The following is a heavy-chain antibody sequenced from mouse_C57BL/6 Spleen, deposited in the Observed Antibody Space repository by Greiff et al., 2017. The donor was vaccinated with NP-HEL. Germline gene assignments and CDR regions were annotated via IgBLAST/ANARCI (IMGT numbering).Heavy chain of an antibody. CDR3: ARPGPYWYFEV. CDR1: GFTFSDYY. CDR2: ISNGGGST. V-gene: IGHV5-12*01. Sequence: EVHLVESGGGLVQPGGSLKLSCAASGFTFSDYYMYWVRQTPEKRLEWVAYISNGGGSTYYPDTVKGRFTISRDNAKNTLYLQMSRLKSEDTAMYYCARPGPYWYFEVWGTGTTVTVSA. J-gene: IGHJ1*03.